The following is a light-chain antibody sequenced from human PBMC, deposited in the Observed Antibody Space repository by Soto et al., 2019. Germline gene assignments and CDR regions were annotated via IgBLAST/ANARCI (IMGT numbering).Light chain of an antibody. CDR1: QNSSHW. CDR2: KAS. CDR3: QHYHNYSP. Sequence: DIQMTQSPSTLSASVGDKVTITCRASQNSSHWLAWYQQQPGKAPKLLIYKASILETEVPSRFSGSGSGTEFNLTISSLQPDDFETYYGQHYHNYSPFGPGTKVDIK. J-gene: IGKJ3*01. V-gene: IGKV1-5*03.